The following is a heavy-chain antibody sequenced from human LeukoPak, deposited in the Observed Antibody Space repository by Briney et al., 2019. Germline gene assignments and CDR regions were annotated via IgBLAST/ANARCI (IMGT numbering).Heavy chain of an antibody. V-gene: IGHV7-4-1*02. J-gene: IGHJ4*02. CDR3: ARGRYCSSASCYHDY. CDR1: GYTFTTYA. D-gene: IGHD2-2*01. CDR2: INTNTGNP. Sequence: ASGKVSCKASGYTFTTYAMNWVRQAPGQGLEWMGWINTNTGNPTYAQGFTGRFVFSLDTSVSTAYLQISSLKAEDTAVYYCARGRYCSSASCYHDYWGQGTPVTVSS.